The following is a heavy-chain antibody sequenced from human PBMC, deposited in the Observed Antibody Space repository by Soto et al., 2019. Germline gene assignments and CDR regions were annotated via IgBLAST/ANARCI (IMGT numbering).Heavy chain of an antibody. CDR2: ISGSGGST. CDR3: AKDKPIGEYSSSWYSAPFDY. J-gene: IGHJ4*02. V-gene: IGHV3-23*01. Sequence: GGSLRLSCAASGFTLSSYAMSWVRQAPGKGLEWVSAISGSGGSTYYADSVKGRFTISRDNSKNTLYLQMNSLRAEDTAVYYCAKDKPIGEYSSSWYSAPFDYWDQGTLVTVSS. D-gene: IGHD6-13*01. CDR1: GFTLSSYA.